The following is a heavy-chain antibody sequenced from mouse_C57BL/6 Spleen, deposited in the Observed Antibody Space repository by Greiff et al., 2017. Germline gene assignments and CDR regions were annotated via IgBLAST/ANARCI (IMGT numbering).Heavy chain of an antibody. CDR2: IHPNSGST. CDR3: AIGGIYGYDLSYAMDY. V-gene: IGHV1-64*01. J-gene: IGHJ4*01. Sequence: VQLLEPGAELVKPGASVKLSCAASGYTFTSYWMHWVQQRPGQGLEWIGMIHPNSGSTNYNEKVKSKGTLTVDKSSRTAYMQLSSLTSEDSAVYYCAIGGIYGYDLSYAMDYWGQGTSVTVSS. CDR1: GYTFTSYW. D-gene: IGHD2-2*01.